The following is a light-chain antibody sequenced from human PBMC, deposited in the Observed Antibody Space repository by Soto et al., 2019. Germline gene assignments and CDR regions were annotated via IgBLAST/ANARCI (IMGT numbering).Light chain of an antibody. V-gene: IGLV2-11*01. J-gene: IGLJ3*02. CDR1: SSDVGGYNY. CDR2: DVS. Sequence: QSVLTQPRSVSGSPGQSVTISYTGTSSDVGGYNYVSWYQQHPGKAPKLMIYDVSKRPSGVPDRFSGSKSGNTASLTISGLQAEDEADYYCGSWDTGLSAWVFGGGTKLTVL. CDR3: GSWDTGLSAWV.